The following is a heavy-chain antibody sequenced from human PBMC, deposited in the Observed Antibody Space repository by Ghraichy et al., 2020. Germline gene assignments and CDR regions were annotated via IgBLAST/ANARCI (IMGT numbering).Heavy chain of an antibody. CDR2: ISGSGGST. V-gene: IGHV3-23*01. CDR1: GFTFSSYA. CDR3: AKGVMTTVTTDWYFDL. D-gene: IGHD4-17*01. Sequence: GESLNISCAASGFTFSSYAMSWVRQAPGKGLEWVSAISGSGGSTYYADSVKGRFTISRDNSKNTLYLQMNSLRAEDTAVYYCAKGVMTTVTTDWYFDLWGRGTLVTVSS. J-gene: IGHJ2*01.